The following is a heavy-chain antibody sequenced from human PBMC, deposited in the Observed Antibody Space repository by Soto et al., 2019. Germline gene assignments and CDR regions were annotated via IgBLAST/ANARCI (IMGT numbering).Heavy chain of an antibody. CDR2: IKEDGSEA. Sequence: GGSLRLSCAASGFVFRVYWMSWVRQAPGKGLEWVANIKEDGSEANYVDSVKGRFAVSRDKDTLYLQLNSLTPEDTAVYYCARSRRQWFGGTLSYYFDFWGHGTLVTVSS. CDR3: ARSRRQWFGGTLSYYFDF. D-gene: IGHD3-10*01. V-gene: IGHV3-7*01. J-gene: IGHJ4*01. CDR1: GFVFRVYW.